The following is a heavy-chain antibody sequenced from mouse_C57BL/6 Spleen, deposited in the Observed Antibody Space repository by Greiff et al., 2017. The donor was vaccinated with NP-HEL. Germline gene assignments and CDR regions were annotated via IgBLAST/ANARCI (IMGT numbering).Heavy chain of an antibody. V-gene: IGHV2-2*01. CDR1: GFSLTSYG. Sequence: VQLQQSGPGLVQPSQSLSITCTASGFSLTSYGVHWVRQSPGKGLEWLGVIWSGGSTDYNAAFISRLSISKDNSKSQFFFKINSLQADDTAIYCCARTLLGRDYFDYWGQGTTLTVSS. CDR2: IWSGGST. CDR3: ARTLLGRDYFDY. J-gene: IGHJ2*01.